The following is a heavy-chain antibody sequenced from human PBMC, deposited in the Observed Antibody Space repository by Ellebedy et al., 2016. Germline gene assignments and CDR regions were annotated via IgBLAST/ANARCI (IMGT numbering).Heavy chain of an antibody. CDR3: AKDRSSSWYQVWGY. V-gene: IGHV3-30*18. CDR2: ISYDGSNK. J-gene: IGHJ4*02. CDR1: GFTFSSYG. Sequence: GESLKISXAASGFTFSSYGMHWVRQAPGKGLEWVAVISYDGSNKYYADSVKGRFTISRDNSKNTLYLQMNSLRAEDTAVYYCAKDRSSSWYQVWGYWGQGTLVTVSS. D-gene: IGHD6-13*01.